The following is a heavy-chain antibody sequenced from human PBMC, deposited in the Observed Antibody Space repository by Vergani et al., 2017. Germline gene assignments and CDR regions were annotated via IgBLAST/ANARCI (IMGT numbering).Heavy chain of an antibody. Sequence: QVQLVQSGGGLVKPGGSLRLSCAASGFIFSDYYMSWIRQASGKGPEWVSYISSGATTIYYADSVKGRFTISRDNTKNSVSLQMNSLRAEDSAVYYCANEGSANRIRGWLDHWGQGALVTVSS. CDR1: GFIFSDYY. CDR3: ANEGSANRIRGWLDH. D-gene: IGHD3-10*01. CDR2: ISSGATTI. V-gene: IGHV3-11*04. J-gene: IGHJ4*02.